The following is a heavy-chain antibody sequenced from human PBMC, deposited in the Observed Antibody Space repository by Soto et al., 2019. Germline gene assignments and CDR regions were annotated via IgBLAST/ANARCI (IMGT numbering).Heavy chain of an antibody. J-gene: IGHJ3*02. CDR3: ARPLIVGAISKSATDAFDI. D-gene: IGHD1-26*01. CDR2: ISYDGSNK. Sequence: QVQLVESGGGVVQPGRSLRLSCAASGFTFSSYAMHWVRQAPGKGLEWVAVISYDGSNKYYADSVKGRFTISRDNSKNTLYLQMNSLRAEDTAVYYCARPLIVGAISKSATDAFDIWGQGTMVTVSS. CDR1: GFTFSSYA. V-gene: IGHV3-30-3*01.